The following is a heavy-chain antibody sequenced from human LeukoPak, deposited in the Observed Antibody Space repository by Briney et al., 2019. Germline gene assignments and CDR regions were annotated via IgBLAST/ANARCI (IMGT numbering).Heavy chain of an antibody. J-gene: IGHJ4*02. D-gene: IGHD2-2*01. CDR3: ARVTARIVVVPAETTRLVTDYYFDY. V-gene: IGHV4-34*01. CDR2: INPSGST. CDR1: GGSFSGFY. Sequence: PSETLSLTCTVYGGSFSGFYWSWIRQPPGKGLEWIGEINPSGSTDYNPSLKSRVTISVDTSKNQFSLKLSSVTAADTAVYYCARVTARIVVVPAETTRLVTDYYFDYWGQGTLVTVSS.